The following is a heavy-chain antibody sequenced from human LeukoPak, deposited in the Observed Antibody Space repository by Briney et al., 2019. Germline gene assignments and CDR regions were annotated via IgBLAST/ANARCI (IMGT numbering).Heavy chain of an antibody. CDR1: GGTFSSFA. CDR3: AASGYSPYGI. V-gene: IGHV1-69*06. J-gene: IGHJ3*02. CDR2: IIPIFGTA. D-gene: IGHD5-18*01. Sequence: SVKVSCKASGGTFSSFAISWVRQAPGQGLEWMGGIIPIFGTANYAQKFQGRVTITADKSTSTAYMELSSLRSEDTAVYYCAASGYSPYGIWGQGTMVTVSS.